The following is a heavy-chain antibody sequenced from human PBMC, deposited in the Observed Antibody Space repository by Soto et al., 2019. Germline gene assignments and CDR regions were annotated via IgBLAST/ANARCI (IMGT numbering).Heavy chain of an antibody. CDR1: CYTFTTYG. CDR3: ARFYASGSYPYDY. D-gene: IGHD3-10*01. CDR2: ISAYNGNT. V-gene: IGHV1-18*01. J-gene: IGHJ4*02. Sequence: GXSVKVSFRDSCYTFTTYGISWGRQAPGQGLEWMGWISAYNGNTNYAQNLQGRVTMTTDTSTSTAYMELRSLRSDDTAVYYCARFYASGSYPYDYWGQGTLVTVYS.